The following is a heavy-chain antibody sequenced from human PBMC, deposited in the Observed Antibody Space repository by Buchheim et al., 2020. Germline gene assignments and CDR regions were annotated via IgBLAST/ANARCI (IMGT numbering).Heavy chain of an antibody. CDR1: GFTFSTYG. Sequence: VQLVESGGGVVQPGRSLRLSCATSGFTFSTYGMHWVRQAPGKGLEWVAVIWYDGTNKYYADSVQGRFTISRDNSKNTLFLQMNSLRAEDTAVYYCARGSNGIWWFDPWGQGTL. J-gene: IGHJ5*02. CDR2: IWYDGTNK. V-gene: IGHV3-33*01. D-gene: IGHD2-8*01. CDR3: ARGSNGIWWFDP.